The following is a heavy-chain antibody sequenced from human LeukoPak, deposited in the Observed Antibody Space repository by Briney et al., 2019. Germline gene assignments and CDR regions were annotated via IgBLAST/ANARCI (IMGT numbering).Heavy chain of an antibody. J-gene: IGHJ3*02. D-gene: IGHD3-22*01. V-gene: IGHV4-39*01. CDR3: ARHSRITMIVVVILDGAFDI. CDR1: GGSISSSSYY. CDR2: IYYSGST. Sequence: PSETLSLTCTVSGGSISSSSYYWGWLRQPPGKGLEWIGSIYYSGSTYYNPSLKSRVTISVDTSKNQFSLKLSSVTAADTAVYYCARHSRITMIVVVILDGAFDIWGQGTMVTVSS.